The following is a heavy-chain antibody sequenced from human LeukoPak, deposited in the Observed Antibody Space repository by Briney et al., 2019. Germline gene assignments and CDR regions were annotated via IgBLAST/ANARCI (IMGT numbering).Heavy chain of an antibody. V-gene: IGHV3-23*01. CDR1: GFTFSSYA. D-gene: IGHD3-22*01. CDR2: ISGSGGST. Sequence: PGGSLRLSCAASGFTFSSYAMSWVRQASGKGLEWVSGISGSGGSTYYADSVKGRFTISRDNSKNTLYLQMNSLRAEDTAVYYCAKDLHYYDSSGYYVTDYWGQGTLVTVSS. CDR3: AKDLHYYDSSGYYVTDY. J-gene: IGHJ4*02.